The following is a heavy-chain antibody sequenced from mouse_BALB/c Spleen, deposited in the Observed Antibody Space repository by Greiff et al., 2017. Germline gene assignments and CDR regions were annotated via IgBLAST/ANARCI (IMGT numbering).Heavy chain of an antibody. V-gene: IGHV1S81*02. CDR2: INPSNGGT. CDR1: GYTFTSYY. J-gene: IGHJ4*01. Sequence: QVQLQQSGAELVKPGASVKLSCKASGYTFTSYYMYWVKQRPGQGLEWIGEINPSNGGTNFNEKFKSKATLTVDKSSSTAYMQLSSLTSEDSAVYYCTRGVWLRLYAMDYWGQGTSVTVSS. CDR3: TRGVWLRLYAMDY. D-gene: IGHD2-2*01.